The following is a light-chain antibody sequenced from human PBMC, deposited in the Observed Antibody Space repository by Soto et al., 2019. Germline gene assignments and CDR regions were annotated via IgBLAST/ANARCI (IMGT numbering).Light chain of an antibody. V-gene: IGKV1-5*01. CDR1: QSISNL. CDR2: DAS. Sequence: DIQMPQSHTTLSASLGDRVTITCRASQSISNLLAWYQQKPGKAPNLLIYDASTLERGVPSRFSGTGSGTEFTLTIDRLQPDDFATYYCQQYHTSSITFGQGTRLEIK. J-gene: IGKJ5*01. CDR3: QQYHTSSIT.